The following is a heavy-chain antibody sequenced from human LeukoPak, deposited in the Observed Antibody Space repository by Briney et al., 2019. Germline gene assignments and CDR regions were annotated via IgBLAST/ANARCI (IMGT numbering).Heavy chain of an antibody. CDR1: GYTFTGYY. J-gene: IGHJ6*03. D-gene: IGHD4-17*01. CDR3: ARVGFDYGDYLPYYYYYMDV. V-gene: IGHV1-2*02. CDR2: INPNSGGT. Sequence: ASVKVSCKASGYTFTGYYMHWVRQAPGQGLEWMGWINPNSGGTNYAQKFQGRVTMTRDTSISTAYMELSRLRSDDTAVYYCARVGFDYGDYLPYYYYYMDVWGKGTTVTVSS.